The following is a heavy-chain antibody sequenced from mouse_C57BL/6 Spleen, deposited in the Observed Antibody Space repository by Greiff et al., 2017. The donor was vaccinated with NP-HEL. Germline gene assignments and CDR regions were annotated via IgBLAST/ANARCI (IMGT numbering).Heavy chain of an antibody. J-gene: IGHJ2*01. D-gene: IGHD1-1*01. CDR3: ARFITRGYYFDY. CDR1: GYTFTSYW. V-gene: IGHV1-52*01. Sequence: QVQLQQPGAELVRPGSSVKLSCKASGYTFTSYWMHWVKQRPIQGLEWIGNIDPSDSETHYNQKFKDKATLTVDKSSSTAYMQLSILTSEDSAVYYCARFITRGYYFDYWGQGTTLTVSS. CDR2: IDPSDSET.